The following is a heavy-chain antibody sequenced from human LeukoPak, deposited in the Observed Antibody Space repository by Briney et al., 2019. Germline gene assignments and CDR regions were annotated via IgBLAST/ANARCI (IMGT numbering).Heavy chain of an antibody. J-gene: IGHJ4*02. D-gene: IGHD3-10*01. CDR1: GFTFSSYA. CDR3: ARHSGSFYIPDLDY. CDR2: ISGSDGST. V-gene: IGHV3-23*01. Sequence: PGGSLRLSCAASGFTFSSYAMSWVRQAPGKGLEWVSTISGSDGSTDYADSVKGRFTISRDNSKNTLYLQMNSLRAEDTAVYFCARHSGSFYIPDLDYWGQGTLVTVSS.